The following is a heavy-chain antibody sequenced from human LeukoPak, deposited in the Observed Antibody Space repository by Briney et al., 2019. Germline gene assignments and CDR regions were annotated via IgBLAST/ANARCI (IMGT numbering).Heavy chain of an antibody. Sequence: ASVKVSCKASGYTFTTYALNWVRQSPGQGLEWMGWINTDSGNPTYAQGFTGRFVFSLDTSVSTAYLQINSLEAEDTAMYYCARGIGYCSDFSCHLDPWGQGTLVTVSS. CDR1: GYTFTTYA. CDR2: INTDSGNP. J-gene: IGHJ5*02. D-gene: IGHD2-15*01. V-gene: IGHV7-4-1*02. CDR3: ARGIGYCSDFSCHLDP.